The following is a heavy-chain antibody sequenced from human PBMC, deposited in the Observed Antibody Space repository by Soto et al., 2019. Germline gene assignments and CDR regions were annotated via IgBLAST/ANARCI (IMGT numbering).Heavy chain of an antibody. V-gene: IGHV1-24*01. D-gene: IGHD6-19*01. J-gene: IGHJ6*02. CDR3: ATDARLKYSSGWSGGYYGMDV. Sequence: ASVKVSCKVSGYTLTELSMHWVRQAPGKGLEWMGGFDPEDGETIYAQKFQGRVTMTEDTSTDTAYMELSSLRSEDTAVYYCATDARLKYSSGWSGGYYGMDVWGQGTTVTVSS. CDR1: GYTLTELS. CDR2: FDPEDGET.